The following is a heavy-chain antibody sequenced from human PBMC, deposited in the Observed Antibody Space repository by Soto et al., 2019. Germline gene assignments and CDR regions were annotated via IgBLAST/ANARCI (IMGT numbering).Heavy chain of an antibody. CDR1: GGSISHNY. V-gene: IGHV4-59*01. CDR2: IYYSGNT. D-gene: IGHD3-22*01. Sequence: PSETLSLTCAVSGGSISHNYWIWIRQPPGKGLEWIGNIYYSGNTNYNPSLKSRVTISVDTSKNQFSLKLSSVTAADTAVYYCASGGIYYYDGSGYYQYWGQGALVTVSS. CDR3: ASGGIYYYDGSGYYQY. J-gene: IGHJ4*02.